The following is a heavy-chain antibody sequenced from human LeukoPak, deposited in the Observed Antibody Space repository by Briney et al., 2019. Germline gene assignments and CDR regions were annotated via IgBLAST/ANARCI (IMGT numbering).Heavy chain of an antibody. D-gene: IGHD6-19*01. CDR2: IKQDGSEK. Sequence: GGSLRLSCAASGFTISSYWMNWVRQAPGKGLEWVANIKQDGSEKKYVDSVKGRFTISRDNTQNSLYLQMNNLRVEDTAVYYCARERAAVAGEIPYYYFDYWGQGTLVTVSS. J-gene: IGHJ4*02. CDR1: GFTISSYW. CDR3: ARERAAVAGEIPYYYFDY. V-gene: IGHV3-7*03.